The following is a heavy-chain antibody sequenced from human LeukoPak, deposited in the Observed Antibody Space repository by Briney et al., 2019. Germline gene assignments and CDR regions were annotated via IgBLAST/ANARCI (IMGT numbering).Heavy chain of an antibody. CDR1: GYTFTSYY. V-gene: IGHV1-46*01. Sequence: GASVKVSCKASGYTFTSYYMHWVRQAPGQGLEWMGIINPSGGSTSYAQKFQGRVTMTRDTSTSTVYMELSSLRSEDTAVYYCARVGVVAAPPVAFDIWGRGTMVTVSS. J-gene: IGHJ3*02. CDR2: INPSGGST. CDR3: ARVGVVAAPPVAFDI. D-gene: IGHD2-15*01.